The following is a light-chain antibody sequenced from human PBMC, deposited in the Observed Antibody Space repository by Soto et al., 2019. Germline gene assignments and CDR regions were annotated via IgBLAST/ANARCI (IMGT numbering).Light chain of an antibody. CDR3: CSYAGSYTLV. Sequence: QSALTQPRSVSGSPGQSVTISCTGTSRDIGGYNYVSWYQQHPGKAPKVMIYDVSKRPSGVPDRFSGSKSGNTASLTISGLQADDEADYYCCSYAGSYTLVFGGGTKLTVL. V-gene: IGLV2-11*01. CDR2: DVS. J-gene: IGLJ2*01. CDR1: SRDIGGYNY.